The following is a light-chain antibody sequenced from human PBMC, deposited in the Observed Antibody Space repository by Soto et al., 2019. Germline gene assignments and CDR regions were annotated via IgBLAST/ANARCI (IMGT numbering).Light chain of an antibody. J-gene: IGKJ2*01. V-gene: IGKV1-9*01. Sequence: DIQLTQSPSFLSASVGDRVTITCRASQGISSYLAWYQQKPGKAPKLLIYAASTLQSGGPSRFSGSGSGTEFTLTISRLQPEDFANYYCQQLNSYLPYTFGQGTNLEIK. CDR2: AAS. CDR1: QGISSY. CDR3: QQLNSYLPYT.